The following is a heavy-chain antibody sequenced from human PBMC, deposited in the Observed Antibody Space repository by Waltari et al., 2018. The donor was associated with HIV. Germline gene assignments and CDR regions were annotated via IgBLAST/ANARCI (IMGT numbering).Heavy chain of an antibody. J-gene: IGHJ6*02. Sequence: QVQLVQSGAEVKKPGASVKVSCKASGYTFPGYYMHSVRQAPGQGLEWMGRINPNSGGTNDAQQFQGRVTMTRDTSISTAYMELSSLRSDDTAVYYCAREGARMTTMIYYYYGMDVWGQGTTVTVSS. V-gene: IGHV1-2*06. D-gene: IGHD4-4*01. CDR2: INPNSGGT. CDR1: GYTFPGYY. CDR3: AREGARMTTMIYYYYGMDV.